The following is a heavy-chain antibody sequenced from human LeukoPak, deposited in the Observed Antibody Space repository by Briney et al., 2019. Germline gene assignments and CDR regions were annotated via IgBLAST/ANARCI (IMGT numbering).Heavy chain of an antibody. D-gene: IGHD2-2*01. J-gene: IGHJ4*02. Sequence: SETLSLTCAVYGGSFSGYYWSWIRQPPGEGLEWIGEINHSGSTNYNPSLKSRVTISVDTSKNQFSLKLSSVTAAYTAVYYCASGVGGGYCSSTSCYAPYYFDYWGQGTLVTVSS. V-gene: IGHV4-34*01. CDR1: GGSFSGYY. CDR3: ASGVGGGYCSSTSCYAPYYFDY. CDR2: INHSGST.